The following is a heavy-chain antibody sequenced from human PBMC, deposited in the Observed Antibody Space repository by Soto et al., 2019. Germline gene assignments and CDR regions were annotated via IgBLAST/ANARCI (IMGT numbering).Heavy chain of an antibody. CDR3: ARSYGSGSYPFEY. D-gene: IGHD3-10*01. V-gene: IGHV4-30-2*01. CDR1: GGSISSGGYS. CDR2: SYNSGST. J-gene: IGHJ4*02. Sequence: QLQLQESGSGLVKPSQTLSLTCAVSGGSISSGGYSWSWLRQPPGKGLAWIGYSYNSGSTYYNPSLKSRVNVSVDRSKNQFSMKLSSVTAADTAVYYCARSYGSGSYPFEYWGQGTLVTVSS.